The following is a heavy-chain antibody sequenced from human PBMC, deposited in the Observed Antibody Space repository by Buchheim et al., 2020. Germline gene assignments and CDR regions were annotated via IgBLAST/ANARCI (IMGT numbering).Heavy chain of an antibody. CDR3: AREGYDFWSGYPAGFDY. Sequence: QVQLQESGPGLVKPSETLSLTCTVSGGSISSYYWSWIRQPPGKGLEWIGYIYYSGSTNYNPSLKSRVTIPVDTSKNQFFLKLSSVTAADTAVYYCAREGYDFWSGYPAGFDYWGQGTL. D-gene: IGHD3-3*01. J-gene: IGHJ4*02. CDR2: IYYSGST. CDR1: GGSISSYY. V-gene: IGHV4-59*01.